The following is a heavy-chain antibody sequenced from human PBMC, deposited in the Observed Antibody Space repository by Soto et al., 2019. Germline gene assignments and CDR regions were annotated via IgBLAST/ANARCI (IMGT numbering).Heavy chain of an antibody. V-gene: IGHV2-5*02. CDR1: GFSLSTSGVG. Sequence: QITLKESGPTLVKPTQTLTLTCTFSGFSLSTSGVGVGWLRQPPGKALEWLALIYWDDDKPYSPSLKSRLTITKDTTKNQVVLTITNMDPVDTATYYCAHLPPDSSGYTLLYWGQGTLVTVSS. J-gene: IGHJ4*02. CDR2: IYWDDDK. D-gene: IGHD3-22*01. CDR3: AHLPPDSSGYTLLY.